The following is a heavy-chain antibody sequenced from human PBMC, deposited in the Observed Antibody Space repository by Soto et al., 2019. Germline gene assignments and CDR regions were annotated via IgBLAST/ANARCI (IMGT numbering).Heavy chain of an antibody. V-gene: IGHV1-69*13. J-gene: IGHJ4*02. CDR3: ARTHYYDSSGYYYVGYFAY. Sequence: SVKVSCKASGGTFSSYAISWVRQAPGQGLEWMGGIIPIFGTANYAQKFQGRVTITADESTSTAYMELSSLRSEDTAVYYCARTHYYDSSGYYYVGYFAYWGQGTLVTVSS. D-gene: IGHD3-22*01. CDR1: GGTFSSYA. CDR2: IIPIFGTA.